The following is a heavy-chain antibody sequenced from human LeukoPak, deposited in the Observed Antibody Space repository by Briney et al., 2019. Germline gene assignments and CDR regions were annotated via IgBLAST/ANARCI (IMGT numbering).Heavy chain of an antibody. J-gene: IGHJ4*02. CDR2: IYYSGST. CDR3: ARGTSGYSYGHNFDY. Sequence: PSETLSLTCTVSGGSISSSSYYWSWIRQPPGKGLEWIGYIYYSGSTNYNPSLKSRVTISVDTSKNQFSLKLSSVTAADTAVYYCARGTSGYSYGHNFDYWGQGTLVTVSS. D-gene: IGHD5-18*01. V-gene: IGHV4-61*01. CDR1: GGSISSSSYY.